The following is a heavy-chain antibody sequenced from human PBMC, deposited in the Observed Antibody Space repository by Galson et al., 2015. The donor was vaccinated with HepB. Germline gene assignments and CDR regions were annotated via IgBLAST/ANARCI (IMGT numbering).Heavy chain of an antibody. CDR2: IKQDGSEK. CDR1: GFTFSSYW. J-gene: IGHJ2*01. V-gene: IGHV3-7*03. Sequence: SLRLSCAASGFTFSSYWMSWVRQAPGKGLEWVANIKQDGSEKYYVDSVKGRFTISRDNAKNSLSLQTNSLRAEDTALYYCARGGRWFGELLHNWYFDLWGRGTLVTVSS. D-gene: IGHD3-10*01. CDR3: ARGGRWFGELLHNWYFDL.